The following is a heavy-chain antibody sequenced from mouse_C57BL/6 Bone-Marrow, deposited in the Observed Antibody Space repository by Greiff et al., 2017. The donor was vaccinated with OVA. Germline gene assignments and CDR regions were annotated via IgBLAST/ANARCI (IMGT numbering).Heavy chain of an antibody. Sequence: VQLQQPGAELVRPGTSVKLSCKASGYTFTSYWMHWVKQRPGQGLEWIGVIDPSDSYTNYNQKFKGKATLTVDTPSSTAYMQLSSLTSEDSAVYYCAVYSFAYWGQGTLVTVSA. CDR3: AVYSFAY. D-gene: IGHD1-1*01. J-gene: IGHJ3*01. CDR2: IDPSDSYT. V-gene: IGHV1-59*01. CDR1: GYTFTSYW.